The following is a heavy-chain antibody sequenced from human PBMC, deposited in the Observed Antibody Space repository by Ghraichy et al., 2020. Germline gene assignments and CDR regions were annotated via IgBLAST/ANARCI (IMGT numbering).Heavy chain of an antibody. Sequence: LRLSCTVSGGSISSYYWSWIRQPPGKGLEWIGYIYYSGSTNYNPSLKSRVTISVDTSKNQFSLKLSSVTAADTAVYYCARGAALYYYGMDVWGQGTTVTVSS. D-gene: IGHD6-13*01. J-gene: IGHJ6*02. CDR3: ARGAALYYYGMDV. V-gene: IGHV4-59*01. CDR1: GGSISSYY. CDR2: IYYSGST.